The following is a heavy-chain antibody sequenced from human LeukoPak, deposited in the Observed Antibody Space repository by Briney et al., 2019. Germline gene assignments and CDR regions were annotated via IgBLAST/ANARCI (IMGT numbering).Heavy chain of an antibody. CDR2: INHSGST. J-gene: IGHJ6*02. Sequence: SETLSLTCAVYGGSFSGYYWSWIRQPPGKGLEWIGEINHSGSTNYNPSLKSRVTISVDTSKNQFSLKLSSVTAADTAVYYCARGKGYSYFYYYGMDAWGQGTTVTVSS. CDR3: ARGKGYSYFYYYGMDA. D-gene: IGHD5-18*01. CDR1: GGSFSGYY. V-gene: IGHV4-34*01.